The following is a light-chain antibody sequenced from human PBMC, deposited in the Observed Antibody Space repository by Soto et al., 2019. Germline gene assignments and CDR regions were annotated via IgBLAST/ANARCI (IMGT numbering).Light chain of an antibody. V-gene: IGKV1-5*03. Sequence: DIQMTQSPSTLSASVGDRVTITCRASQSISTWLAWYQQEPGKAPKLLIHKASSLQSGVPSRFSGSGSGTEFTLTISSLQPEDFATYHCQQLSSYPVTFGGGTKVDIK. CDR3: QQLSSYPVT. CDR1: QSISTW. J-gene: IGKJ4*01. CDR2: KAS.